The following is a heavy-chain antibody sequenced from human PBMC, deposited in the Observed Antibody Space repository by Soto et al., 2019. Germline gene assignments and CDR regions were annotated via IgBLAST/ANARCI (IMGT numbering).Heavy chain of an antibody. V-gene: IGHV4-31*03. J-gene: IGHJ4*02. CDR3: ARHSNRNYGLYYFDF. D-gene: IGHD4-4*01. CDR2: IYYSGST. Sequence: SETLSLTCTVSGGSISSGGYYWSWIRQHPGKGLEGIGYIYYSGSTYYNPSLKSRVTISVDTSKNQFSLRVISVAAADTSVYYCARHSNRNYGLYYFDFWGLGALVTVSS. CDR1: GGSISSGGYY.